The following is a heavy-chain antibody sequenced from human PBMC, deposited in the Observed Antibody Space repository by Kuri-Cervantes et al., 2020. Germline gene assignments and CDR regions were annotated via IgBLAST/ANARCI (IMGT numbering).Heavy chain of an antibody. J-gene: IGHJ4*02. Sequence: SETLSLTCTVSGASISSYYWSWIRQPPGKGLEWIGYIYYSGSTNYNPSLKSRVTISVDTSKNQFSLKLSSVTAADTAVYYCARDGMAPHYYDSSGYSLWRFDYWGQGTLVTVSS. D-gene: IGHD3-22*01. CDR3: ARDGMAPHYYDSSGYSLWRFDY. CDR1: GASISSYY. V-gene: IGHV4-59*01. CDR2: IYYSGST.